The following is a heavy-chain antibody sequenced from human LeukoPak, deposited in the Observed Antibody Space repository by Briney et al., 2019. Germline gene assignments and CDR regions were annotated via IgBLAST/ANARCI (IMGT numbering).Heavy chain of an antibody. D-gene: IGHD2-2*01. CDR3: ARGKKYQMHLPFDY. Sequence: GGSLRLSCAASGFNFSPYAMHWVRQAPGKGLEWVAVIWYDGSNKYYADSVKGRFTISRDNSKNTLYLQMNSLRAEDTAVYYCARGKKYQMHLPFDYWGQGTLVTVSS. J-gene: IGHJ4*02. CDR1: GFNFSPYA. V-gene: IGHV3-33*01. CDR2: IWYDGSNK.